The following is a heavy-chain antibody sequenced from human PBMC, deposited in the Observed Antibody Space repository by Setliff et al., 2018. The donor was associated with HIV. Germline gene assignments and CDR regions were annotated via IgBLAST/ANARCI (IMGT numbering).Heavy chain of an antibody. CDR1: GGSISTYY. Sequence: SETLSLTCSVSGGSISTYYWSWIRQPPGQGLEWIGYIYYSGSTNYNPSLKSRVSISVNKSKNQFSLKLRSVTAADTAVYYCARVVRQVPASYYYYYYMDVRGKGTTVTVSS. V-gene: IGHV4-59*01. D-gene: IGHD2-2*01. CDR2: IYYSGST. CDR3: ARVVRQVPASYYYYYYMDV. J-gene: IGHJ6*03.